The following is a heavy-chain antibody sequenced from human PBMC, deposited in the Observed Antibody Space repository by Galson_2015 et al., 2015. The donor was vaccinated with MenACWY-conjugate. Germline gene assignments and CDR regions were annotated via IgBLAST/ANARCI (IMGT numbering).Heavy chain of an antibody. CDR2: IKQDGSEK. J-gene: IGHJ4*02. CDR3: ASQTRTGYFDY. CDR1: GFTFSNYW. D-gene: IGHD3-10*01. V-gene: IGHV3-7*03. Sequence: SLRLSCAASGFTFSNYWMSWVRQAPGKGLEWVANIKQDGSEKYYVDSVKGRFTISRDNAKNSLYLQMNSLRTEDTAVYYCASQTRTGYFDYWGQGILVTVSS.